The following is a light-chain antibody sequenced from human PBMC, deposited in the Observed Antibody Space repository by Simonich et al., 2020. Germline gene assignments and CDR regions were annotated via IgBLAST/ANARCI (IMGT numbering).Light chain of an antibody. V-gene: IGLV3-1*01. J-gene: IGLJ2*01. CDR2: QDS. Sequence: SYELTQPPSVSVSPGQTASITCSGDKWGDKYACWYQQKPGQSPVLVIYQDSKRHSGIPERCSGSNSGNTATLTISGTQAMDEADYYCQAWDSSTVVFGGGTKLTVL. CDR3: QAWDSSTVV. CDR1: KWGDKY.